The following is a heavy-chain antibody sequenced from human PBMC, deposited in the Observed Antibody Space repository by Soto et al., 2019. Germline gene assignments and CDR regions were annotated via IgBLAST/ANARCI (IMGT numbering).Heavy chain of an antibody. J-gene: IGHJ4*02. CDR3: AKGGGFGTGAYYNVAY. V-gene: IGHV3-23*01. D-gene: IGHD3-10*01. Sequence: EVQLLESGGGLVEPGGSLRLSCTASGFSFSSYAMTWVRQAPGKGLEWVSSTTDDGGRTFYADSVKGRFTISRDNSNKRLYLQMSGLGAEETALCYGAKGGGFGTGAYYNVAYWGQGTLVTVSS. CDR1: GFSFSSYA. CDR2: TTDDGGRT.